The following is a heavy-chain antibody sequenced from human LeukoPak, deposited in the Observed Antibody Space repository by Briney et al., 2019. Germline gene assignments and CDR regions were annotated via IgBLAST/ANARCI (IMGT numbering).Heavy chain of an antibody. CDR3: ARVNSSSWYESNFDY. CDR2: IYYSGST. D-gene: IGHD6-13*01. J-gene: IGHJ4*02. Sequence: SETLSLTCTVSGGSISSGDYYWSWILQPPGKGLEWIGYIYYSGSTYYNPSLKSRVTISVDTSKNQFSLKLSSVTAADTAVYYCARVNSSSWYESNFDYWGQGTLVTVSS. CDR1: GGSISSGDYY. V-gene: IGHV4-30-4*01.